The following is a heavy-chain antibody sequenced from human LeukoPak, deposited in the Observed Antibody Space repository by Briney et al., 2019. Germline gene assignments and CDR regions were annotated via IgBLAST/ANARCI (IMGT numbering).Heavy chain of an antibody. CDR3: GRDWYCSGGSCYDCFVS. CDR2: FSGYNDNT. D-gene: IGHD2-15*01. V-gene: IGHV1-18*01. CDR1: GYTFTSYG. J-gene: IGHJ5*01. Sequence: ASVKVSCKASGYTFTSYGLSWVRQAPGQGLEWMGWFSGYNDNTKYAQKLQGRVTMTTDTSTSTDYMELRSLRTDDTAVYYCGRDWYCSGGSCYDCFVSWGQGTLVTVSS.